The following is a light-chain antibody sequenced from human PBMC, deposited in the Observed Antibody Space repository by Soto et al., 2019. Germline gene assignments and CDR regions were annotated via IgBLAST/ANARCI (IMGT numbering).Light chain of an antibody. Sequence: QSVLTQPASVSGSPGQSITISCTGTSSDVGGYNYVSWYQQHPGKAPKLMIFEVSHRPSGVSTRFSGSKSGNTASLTISGLQAEDEADYYCISYTSNSLYVFGTGTKVTVL. V-gene: IGLV2-14*01. CDR2: EVS. J-gene: IGLJ1*01. CDR1: SSDVGGYNY. CDR3: ISYTSNSLYV.